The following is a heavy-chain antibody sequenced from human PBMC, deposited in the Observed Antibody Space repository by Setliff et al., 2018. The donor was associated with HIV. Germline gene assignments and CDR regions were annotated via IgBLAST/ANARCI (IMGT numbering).Heavy chain of an antibody. CDR1: RGSISSGSYF. V-gene: IGHV4-61*09. CDR2: ISTTGST. CDR3: ARGHDNKYYYFYYMDV. Sequence: SETLSLTCTVSRGSISSGSYFWIWIRQPAGKGLEWIGHISTTGSTNYNPSLKSRVIMSVDTSRNQFSLKLSSVTAADTAVYYCARGHDNKYYYFYYMDVWGKGTTVTVSS. J-gene: IGHJ6*03. D-gene: IGHD3-9*01.